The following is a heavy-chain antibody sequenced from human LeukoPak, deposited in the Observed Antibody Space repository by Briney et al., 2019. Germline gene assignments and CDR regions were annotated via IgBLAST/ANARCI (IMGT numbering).Heavy chain of an antibody. V-gene: IGHV4-38-2*01. D-gene: IGHD3-3*01. CDR1: GYSLSIAYY. CDR2: ILRGGST. Sequence: SETLSLTRAVSGYSLSIAYYWGWIRQPPGKGLEWIGRILRGGSTSYIPSLKSRLTMSMDTSKNQFSLQLTSVTAADTAVYYCARYDSRGSGSTQLEYWGQGILVTISS. CDR3: ARYDSRGSGSTQLEY. J-gene: IGHJ4*02.